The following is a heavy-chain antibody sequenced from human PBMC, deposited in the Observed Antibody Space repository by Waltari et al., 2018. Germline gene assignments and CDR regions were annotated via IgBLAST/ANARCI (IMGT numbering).Heavy chain of an antibody. CDR2: ISHTGNA. V-gene: IGHV4-30-4*08. CDR3: ARGGAAVTRPFDY. J-gene: IGHJ4*02. CDR1: DDSLNSRDFY. D-gene: IGHD4-17*01. Sequence: QVGLLESGPGLVKPSRTLFLTCTVSDDSLNSRDFYWNWIRQPPGQGLEFVGYISHTGNAYSNPSLKGRVTISMDTSKRQFSLKLNSVTAADTAVYYCARGGAAVTRPFDYWGQGTLVTVSS.